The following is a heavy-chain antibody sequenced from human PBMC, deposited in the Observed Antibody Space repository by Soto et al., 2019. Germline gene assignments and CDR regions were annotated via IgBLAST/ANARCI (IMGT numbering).Heavy chain of an antibody. CDR1: GFTFSSYS. D-gene: IGHD6-13*01. J-gene: IGHJ4*02. V-gene: IGHV3-48*02. CDR3: ARVRSGAAAGLYYFDY. Sequence: GGSLRLSCAASGFTFSSYSMNWVRQAPGKGLEWVSYISSSSSTIYYADSVKGRFTISRDNAKNSLYLQMNSLRDEDTAVYYCARVRSGAAAGLYYFDYWGQGTLVTVSS. CDR2: ISSSSSTI.